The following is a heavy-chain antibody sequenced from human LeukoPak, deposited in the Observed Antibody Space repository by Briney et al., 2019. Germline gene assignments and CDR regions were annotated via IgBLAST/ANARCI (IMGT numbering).Heavy chain of an antibody. CDR1: GFTFSNYE. Sequence: PGGSLRLSCAASGFTFSNYEMNWVRQAPGKGLEWVSFISSSGNIIHYADSVKGRFTISRDNAKNSLYLQMNSLRAEDTAVYYCARDLNYYDSSEGYWGQGTLVTVSS. D-gene: IGHD3-22*01. V-gene: IGHV3-48*03. CDR2: ISSSGNII. J-gene: IGHJ4*02. CDR3: ARDLNYYDSSEGY.